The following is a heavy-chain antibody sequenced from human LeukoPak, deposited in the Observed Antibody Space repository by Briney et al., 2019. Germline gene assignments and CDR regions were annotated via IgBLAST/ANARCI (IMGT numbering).Heavy chain of an antibody. V-gene: IGHV1-46*01. CDR2: INPSGDNT. CDR3: ARGPHRRTYDRDNWFDP. Sequence: GASVKVSCEASGYTFTSYYMYWVRQAPGQGLEWTGIINPSGDNTNYAQKFQGRVTMTRDMSTTTVYMELSSLRSEDTAVYYYARGPHRRTYDRDNWFDPWGQGTLVTVSS. D-gene: IGHD3-3*01. CDR1: GYTFTSYY. J-gene: IGHJ5*02.